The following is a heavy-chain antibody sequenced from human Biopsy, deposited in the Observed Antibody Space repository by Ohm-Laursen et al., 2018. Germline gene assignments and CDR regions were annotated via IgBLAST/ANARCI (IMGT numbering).Heavy chain of an antibody. CDR2: ISHTGYT. J-gene: IGHJ1*01. CDR3: ARGSNEYGGLYFPH. V-gene: IGHV4-59*11. CDR1: GGYFTGHY. D-gene: IGHD4-23*01. Sequence: TLSLTCIVSGGYFTGHYWTWIRQPPGKGLEWIGHISHTGYTSYKSSLKSRVTISLDTSRKHFSLRLTSLAAADTAVYYCARGSNEYGGLYFPHWGQGTLVTVSS.